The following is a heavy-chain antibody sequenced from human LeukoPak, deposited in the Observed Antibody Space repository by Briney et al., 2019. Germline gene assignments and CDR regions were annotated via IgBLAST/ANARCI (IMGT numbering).Heavy chain of an antibody. Sequence: ASETLSLTCAVSGYSISSGYYWGWIRQPPGKGLEWIGTIHHSGSTYYNSSLESRVTISKGTSKNQFSLRLSSVTAADTAVYFCARLTGRYCFDYWGQGTLVTVAS. CDR3: ARLTGRYCFDY. J-gene: IGHJ4*02. D-gene: IGHD3-9*01. V-gene: IGHV4-38-2*01. CDR1: GYSISSGYY. CDR2: IHHSGST.